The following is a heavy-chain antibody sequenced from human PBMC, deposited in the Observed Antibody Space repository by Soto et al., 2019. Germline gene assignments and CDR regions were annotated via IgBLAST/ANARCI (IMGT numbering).Heavy chain of an antibody. CDR3: ARVGVFGVVGNYYGMDV. CDR1: GGSISSSNW. D-gene: IGHD3-3*01. Sequence: SETLALTCAVSGGSISSSNWWSWVRQPPGKGLEWMGEINHSGSTNYNPSLQSRVTISVDTSKNQFSLKLSSVTAADTAVYYGARVGVFGVVGNYYGMDVWGHGTTVNGS. CDR2: INHSGST. V-gene: IGHV4-4*02. J-gene: IGHJ6*02.